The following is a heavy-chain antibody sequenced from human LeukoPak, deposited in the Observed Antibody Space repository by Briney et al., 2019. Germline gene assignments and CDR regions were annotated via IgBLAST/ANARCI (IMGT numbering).Heavy chain of an antibody. CDR2: ISGSGGST. D-gene: IGHD3-3*01. CDR3: AKQADDFWSGYYTYFDY. CDR1: GFTFSSYA. V-gene: IGHV3-23*01. J-gene: IGHJ4*02. Sequence: GGSLRLSCAASGFTFSSYAMSWVRQAPGKGLEWVSAISGSGGSTYYADSVKGRFTISRDNSKNTLYLQMNSLRAEDTAVYYCAKQADDFWSGYYTYFDYWGRGTLVTVSS.